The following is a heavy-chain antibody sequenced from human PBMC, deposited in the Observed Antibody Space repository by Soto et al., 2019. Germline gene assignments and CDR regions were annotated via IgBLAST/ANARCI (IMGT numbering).Heavy chain of an antibody. J-gene: IGHJ5*02. D-gene: IGHD2-2*01. V-gene: IGHV1-18*01. CDR1: GHTFTNFG. CDR3: ARVIPGAEAWFDP. Sequence: GASVKGYCRASGHTFTNFGVTWVRQAPGQGLEWMGWISAYTDDPNYAQKFQGRVTMTIDTSTSTAYLDLRSLTSDDTAVYYCARVIPGAEAWFDPWGQGTLVTVSS. CDR2: ISAYTDDP.